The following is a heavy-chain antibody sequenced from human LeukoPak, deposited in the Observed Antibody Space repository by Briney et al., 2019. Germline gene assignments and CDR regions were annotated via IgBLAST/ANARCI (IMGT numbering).Heavy chain of an antibody. Sequence: SETLSLTCTVSGGSISSSRYYWGWIRQPPGKGLEWIGSIYYSGSTYYNPSLKSRVTISVDTSKNQFSLKLSSVTAADTALYYCARGYSSSSYYFEYWGQGILVTVSS. V-gene: IGHV4-39*07. CDR1: GGSISSSRYY. D-gene: IGHD6-6*01. CDR3: ARGYSSSSYYFEY. J-gene: IGHJ4*02. CDR2: IYYSGST.